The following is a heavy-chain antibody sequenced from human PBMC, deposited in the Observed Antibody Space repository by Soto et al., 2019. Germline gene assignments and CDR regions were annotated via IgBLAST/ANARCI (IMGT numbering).Heavy chain of an antibody. J-gene: IGHJ3*02. D-gene: IGHD6-13*01. CDR1: GFTFSSYS. CDR3: ARVGLYSSSWYGAFDI. CDR2: ISSSSSYI. Sequence: GGSLRLSCAASGFTFSSYSMNWVRQAPGKGLEWVSSISSSSSYIYYADSVKGRFTTSRDNAKNSLYLQMNSLRAEDTAVYYCARVGLYSSSWYGAFDIWGQGTMVTVSS. V-gene: IGHV3-21*01.